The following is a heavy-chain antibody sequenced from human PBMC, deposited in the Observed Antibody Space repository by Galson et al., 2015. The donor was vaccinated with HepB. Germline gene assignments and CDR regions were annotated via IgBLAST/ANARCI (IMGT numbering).Heavy chain of an antibody. J-gene: IGHJ4*02. D-gene: IGHD3-9*01. CDR2: IYSGGST. CDR1: GFTFSSYA. CDR3: ARGAGERLRYFDWLPTGPFDY. V-gene: IGHV3-66*01. Sequence: SLRLSCAASGFTFSSYAIMWVRQAPGKGLEWVSVIYSGGSTYYADSVKGRFTISRDNSKNTLYLQMNSLRAEDTAVYYCARGAGERLRYFDWLPTGPFDYWGQGTLVTVSS.